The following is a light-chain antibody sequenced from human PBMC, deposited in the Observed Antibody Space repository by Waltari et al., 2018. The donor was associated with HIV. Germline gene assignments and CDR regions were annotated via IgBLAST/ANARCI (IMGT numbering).Light chain of an antibody. V-gene: IGKV3-15*01. CDR1: RSVGSS. CDR3: QQYSTWPLT. J-gene: IGKJ1*01. Sequence: EVVMTQSPATLLESPGKTANLSCRASRSVGSSLAWYQQKPGRGPRLLIYGASSRAPDVPPTFSGSGAGTDFSLSISSLRSDDVGIYYCQQYSTWPLTFGRGTTVEIK. CDR2: GAS.